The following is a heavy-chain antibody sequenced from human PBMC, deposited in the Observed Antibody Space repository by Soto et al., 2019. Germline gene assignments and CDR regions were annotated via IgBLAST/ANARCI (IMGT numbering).Heavy chain of an antibody. Sequence: QVQLVQSGAEVKKPGSSVRVSCKASGETFTFYSINWVRQAPGLGLEWMGRINPILSMSNYAQRFQGRVTMTADQPTTTADTELGSLRSEDTAMYYCASSYGSGYRAFDYWGQGALVTVSS. D-gene: IGHD3-10*01. V-gene: IGHV1-69*02. CDR2: INPILSMS. CDR1: GETFTFYS. J-gene: IGHJ4*02. CDR3: ASSYGSGYRAFDY.